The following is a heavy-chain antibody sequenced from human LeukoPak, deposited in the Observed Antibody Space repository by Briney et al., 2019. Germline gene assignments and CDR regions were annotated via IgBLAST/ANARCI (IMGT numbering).Heavy chain of an antibody. CDR3: ARDFDDVNGDFYYIPDY. J-gene: IGHJ4*02. D-gene: IGHD2-21*02. CDR2: IRYDGTKK. CDR1: GFSFSRNG. Sequence: GGSLRLSCAACGFSFSRNGMQWVRQAPGKGGEWVAFIRYDGTKKFYGDSVRGRFTISRDNSKNTLYLQMNNLRDEDTAVYYCARDFDDVNGDFYYIPDYWGQGMLVTVSA. V-gene: IGHV3-30*02.